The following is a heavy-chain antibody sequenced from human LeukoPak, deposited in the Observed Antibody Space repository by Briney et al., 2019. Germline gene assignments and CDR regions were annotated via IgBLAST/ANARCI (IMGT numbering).Heavy chain of an antibody. CDR2: IYYSGST. V-gene: IGHV4-59*01. Sequence: SETLSLTCTVSGGSISSYYLSWIRQPPGKGLEWIGYIYYSGSTNYKPSLKSRVTISVDTSKNQFSLKLSSVTAADTAVYYCARGLRNYYYYYYMDVWGKGTTATVSS. CDR3: ARGLRNYYYYYYMDV. D-gene: IGHD4-17*01. CDR1: GGSISSYY. J-gene: IGHJ6*03.